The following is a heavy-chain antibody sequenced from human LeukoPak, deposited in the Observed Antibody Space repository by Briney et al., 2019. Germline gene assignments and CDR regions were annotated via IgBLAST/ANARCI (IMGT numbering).Heavy chain of an antibody. CDR3: ARDALPLIAVAGTDAFDI. CDR1: GFTFSDYY. V-gene: IGHV3-11*01. D-gene: IGHD6-19*01. Sequence: PGGSLRPSCAASGFTFSDYYMSWIRQAPGKGLEWVSYISSSGSTIYYADSVKGRFTISRDNAKNSLYLQMNSLRAEDTAVYYCARDALPLIAVAGTDAFDIWGQGTMVTVSS. CDR2: ISSSGSTI. J-gene: IGHJ3*02.